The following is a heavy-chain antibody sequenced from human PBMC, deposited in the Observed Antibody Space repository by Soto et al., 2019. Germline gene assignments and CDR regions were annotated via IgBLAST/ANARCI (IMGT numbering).Heavy chain of an antibody. J-gene: IGHJ6*02. CDR3: AKILSVTTNYWHGMAV. CDR1: GFTFSDYY. V-gene: IGHV3-11*01. D-gene: IGHD4-17*01. Sequence: AVGSLRLSCAASGFTFSDYYMSWIRQAPGKGLEWVSYISSSGSTIYYADSVKGRFTISRDNAKNSLYLQMNSLRAEETAVFYCAKILSVTTNYWHGMAVWGQGTTVTVSS. CDR2: ISSSGSTI.